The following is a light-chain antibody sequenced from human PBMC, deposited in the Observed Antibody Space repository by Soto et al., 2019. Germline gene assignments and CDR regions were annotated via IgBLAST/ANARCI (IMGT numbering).Light chain of an antibody. CDR1: QSVASN. CDR2: GAS. J-gene: IGKJ2*01. Sequence: EIVMTQSPASLSVSPGDGATLSCRASQSVASNVAWYQQKPGQGPRLLIHGASTSAVGVPARFSGSGSGTVFTLTISILQSEDFAVYYCQQYHTWPPQYTFGQVTKLQIK. V-gene: IGKV3-15*01. CDR3: QQYHTWPPQYT.